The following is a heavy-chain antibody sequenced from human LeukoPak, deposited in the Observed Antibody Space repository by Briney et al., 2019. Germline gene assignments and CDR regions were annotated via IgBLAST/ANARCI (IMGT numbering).Heavy chain of an antibody. V-gene: IGHV1-24*01. CDR1: GYTLTELS. CDR2: FDPEDGET. CDR3: AAAYCSGGSCYYYY. D-gene: IGHD2-15*01. Sequence: ASVKVSCKVSGYTLTELSMHWVRQAPGKGLEWMGGFDPEDGETIYAQKFQGRVTVTEDTSTDTAYMELSSLRSEDTAVYYCAAAYCSGGSCYYYYWGQGTLVTVSS. J-gene: IGHJ4*02.